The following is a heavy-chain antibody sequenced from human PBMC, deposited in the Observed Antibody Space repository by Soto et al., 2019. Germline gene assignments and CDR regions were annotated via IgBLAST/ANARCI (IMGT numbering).Heavy chain of an antibody. CDR2: IYYSGST. J-gene: IGHJ4*02. Sequence: QVQLQESGPGLVKPSQSLSLTCTVSGGSISSGGYYCSWIRQHPGKGLEWIGYIYYSGSTYYNPSLKSRVTISVDTSKNQFSLNLSSVTAAYTAVYYCARTTMVRDFDYWGQGTLVTVSS. CDR3: ARTTMVRDFDY. D-gene: IGHD3-10*01. CDR1: GGSISSGGYY. V-gene: IGHV4-31*03.